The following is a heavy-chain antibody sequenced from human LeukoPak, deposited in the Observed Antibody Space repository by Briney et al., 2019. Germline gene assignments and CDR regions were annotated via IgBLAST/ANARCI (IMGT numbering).Heavy chain of an antibody. CDR1: GGSFSGYY. D-gene: IGHD6-19*01. CDR2: INHSGST. CDR3: ARGVVAGKGLIDY. V-gene: IGHV4-34*01. J-gene: IGHJ4*02. Sequence: SETLSLTCAVYGGSFSGYYWSWIRQPPGKGLEWIGEINHSGSTNYNPSLKSRVTISVDTSKNQFSLKLSSVTAADTAVYYCARGVVAGKGLIDYWGQGTLVTVSS.